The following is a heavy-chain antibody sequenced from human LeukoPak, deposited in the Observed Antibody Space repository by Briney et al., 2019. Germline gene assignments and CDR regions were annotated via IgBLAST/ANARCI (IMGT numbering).Heavy chain of an antibody. Sequence: ASVKVSCKASGYTFTSYYMHWVRQAPGQGLEWMGIINLSGGSTSYAQKFQGRVTMTRDTSTSTVYMELSSLRSEDTAVYYCAREVGYCSGGSCYTIIDYWGQGTLVTVSS. V-gene: IGHV1-46*01. D-gene: IGHD2-15*01. CDR1: GYTFTSYY. CDR3: AREVGYCSGGSCYTIIDY. CDR2: INLSGGST. J-gene: IGHJ4*02.